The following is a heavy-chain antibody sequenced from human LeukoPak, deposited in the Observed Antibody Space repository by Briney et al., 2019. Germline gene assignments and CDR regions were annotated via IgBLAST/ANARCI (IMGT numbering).Heavy chain of an antibody. J-gene: IGHJ3*02. V-gene: IGHV3-9*01. CDR2: ISWDSAAI. Sequence: PGRSLRLSCAASGFRFDDYAMHWVRQAPGKGLEWVSGISWDSAAIGYADSVRGRFTLSRDNAKNSLFLQMSSLRVEDTALYYCTKRARMGIAAAGDGFHIWGQGTMVTVSS. CDR1: GFRFDDYA. D-gene: IGHD6-13*01. CDR3: TKRARMGIAAAGDGFHI.